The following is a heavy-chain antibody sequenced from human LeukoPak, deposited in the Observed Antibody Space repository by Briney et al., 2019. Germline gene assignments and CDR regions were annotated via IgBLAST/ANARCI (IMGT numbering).Heavy chain of an antibody. D-gene: IGHD1-26*01. V-gene: IGHV3-74*01. CDR1: GFTVSSNY. CDR2: IKYDASST. J-gene: IGHJ4*02. CDR3: ARGATYAYYQDY. Sequence: GGSLRLSCAASGFTVSSNYMHWVRQAPGKGLVWVSRIKYDASSTSYADSVKGRFTISRDNAKNTLYLQMNSLRAEDTAVYYCARGATYAYYQDYWGQGTLVTVSS.